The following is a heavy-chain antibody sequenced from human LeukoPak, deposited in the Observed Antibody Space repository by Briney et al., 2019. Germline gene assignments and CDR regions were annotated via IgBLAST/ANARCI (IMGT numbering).Heavy chain of an antibody. J-gene: IGHJ4*02. V-gene: IGHV3-30*02. CDR1: GFRFNNYA. D-gene: IGHD3/OR15-3a*01. CDR3: AKDRDWTFDY. Sequence: QPGGSLRLSCAASGFRFNNYAMHWVRQAPGKGLEWVAFIRHDGSNKYYSDSVKGRFTFSRDNSKNTLYVQMNSLRTEDTAVYYCAKDRDWTFDYWGQGTLVTVSS. CDR2: IRHDGSNK.